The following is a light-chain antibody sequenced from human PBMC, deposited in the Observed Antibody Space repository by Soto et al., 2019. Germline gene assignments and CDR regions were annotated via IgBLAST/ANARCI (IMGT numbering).Light chain of an antibody. J-gene: IGKJ1*01. Sequence: DIVMTQSPDSLAVSLGGRATINCKSSHSVFFSFNNKDYVAWYQQKPGQPPKLLIYWSSIRESGVPDRFSGSGSGTDFTLTSDSLQAEDVAVYYGQQYYNTPKTCGQGTKVEI. CDR3: QQYYNTPKT. CDR1: HSVFFSFNNKDY. V-gene: IGKV4-1*01. CDR2: WSS.